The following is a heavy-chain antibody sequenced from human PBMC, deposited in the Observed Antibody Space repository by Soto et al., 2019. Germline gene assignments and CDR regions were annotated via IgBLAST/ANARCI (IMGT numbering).Heavy chain of an antibody. Sequence: ASVKVSCKASGYTFTSYGISWVRQAPGQGLERMGRISAYNGNTNYAQKLQGRVTMTTDTSTSTAYMELRSLRSDDTAVYYCARNEDYYDSSGYYGGYWYFDLWGRGTLVTVSS. V-gene: IGHV1-18*01. CDR3: ARNEDYYDSSGYYGGYWYFDL. J-gene: IGHJ2*01. D-gene: IGHD3-22*01. CDR1: GYTFTSYG. CDR2: ISAYNGNT.